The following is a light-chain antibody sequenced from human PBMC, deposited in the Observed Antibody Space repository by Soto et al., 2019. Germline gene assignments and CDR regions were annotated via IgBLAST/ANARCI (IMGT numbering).Light chain of an antibody. J-gene: IGLJ1*01. CDR3: SSYTTSNTRQIV. Sequence: QSVLTQPASVSGSPGQSITISCPGTSSDVGGYNYVSWCQQHPGKAPKFMIYDVSNRPSGVSNRFSGSKSGNTASLTISGLQAEDEADYYCSSYTTSNTRQIVFGTGTKVTVL. CDR1: SSDVGGYNY. V-gene: IGLV2-14*01. CDR2: DVS.